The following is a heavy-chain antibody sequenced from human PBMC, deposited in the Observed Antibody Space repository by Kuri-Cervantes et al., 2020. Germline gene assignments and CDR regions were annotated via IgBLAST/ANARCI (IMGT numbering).Heavy chain of an antibody. V-gene: IGHV5-51*01. Sequence: GESLKISCTVSGGSISSGGYYWSWIRQHPGKGLEWMGIIYPGDSDTRYSPSFQGQVTISADKSISTAYLQWSSLKASDTAMYYCARRTIGSGSQNWFDPWGQGTLVTVSS. CDR3: ARRTIGSGSQNWFDP. J-gene: IGHJ5*02. CDR1: GGSISSGGYYW. CDR2: IYPGDSDT. D-gene: IGHD3-10*01.